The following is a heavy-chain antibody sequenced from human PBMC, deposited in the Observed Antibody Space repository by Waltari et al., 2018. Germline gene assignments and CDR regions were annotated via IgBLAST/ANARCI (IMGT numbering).Heavy chain of an antibody. CDR3: ARDASKDGYKPCWYFDL. D-gene: IGHD5-12*01. V-gene: IGHV3-53*01. CDR1: GFTVSSNY. J-gene: IGHJ2*01. CDR2: IYSGGST. Sequence: EVQLVESGGGLIQPGGSLRLSCAASGFTVSSNYMSWVRQAPGKGLEWVAVIYSGGSTYYADAVKGRFTISRDKSKNTLYLQMNSLRAEDTAVYYCARDASKDGYKPCWYFDLWGRGTLVTVSS.